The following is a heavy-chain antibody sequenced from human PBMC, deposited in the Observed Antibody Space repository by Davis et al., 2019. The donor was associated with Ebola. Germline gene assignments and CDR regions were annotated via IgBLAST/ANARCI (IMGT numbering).Heavy chain of an antibody. CDR3: ARVIGLTVNWFDP. CDR2: MNPKSGNT. Sequence: ASVKVSCKASGYTFTSYDINWVRQATGQGLEWMGWMNPKSGNTGYAQKFQGRVTMTRDTSTSTAYMELSSLRSEDTAVYYCARVIGLTVNWFDPWGQGTLVTVSS. J-gene: IGHJ5*02. CDR1: GYTFTSYD. V-gene: IGHV1-8*01. D-gene: IGHD2-15*01.